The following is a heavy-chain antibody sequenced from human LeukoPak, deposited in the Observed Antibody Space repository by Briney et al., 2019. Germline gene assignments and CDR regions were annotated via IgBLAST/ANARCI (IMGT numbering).Heavy chain of an antibody. CDR3: ARSGGSGWLDP. CDR1: GDSISSYF. D-gene: IGHD3-16*01. V-gene: IGHV4-4*07. Sequence: SETLSLTCKVSGDSISSYFWGWIRQPAGKGLEWIGRIYSSGNIGYNPSFKSRVAMSVDTSKNQISLKLTSVTAADTAVYYCARSGGSGWLDPWGQGSLVTVSS. J-gene: IGHJ5*02. CDR2: IYSSGNI.